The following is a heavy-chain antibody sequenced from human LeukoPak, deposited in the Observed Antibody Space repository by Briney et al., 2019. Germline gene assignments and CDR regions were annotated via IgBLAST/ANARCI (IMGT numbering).Heavy chain of an antibody. CDR3: AKDMGVAAISSNYYYGMDV. D-gene: IGHD2-15*01. CDR2: ISNSSTTI. V-gene: IGHV3-11*01. Sequence: GGSLRLSCAASGFTFSDYYMNWIRQAPGKGLEWVSYISNSSTTIYYADSVKGRFTLSRDNAKNSLYLQMNSLRAEDTALYYCAKDMGVAAISSNYYYGMDVWGQGTTVTVSS. CDR1: GFTFSDYY. J-gene: IGHJ6*02.